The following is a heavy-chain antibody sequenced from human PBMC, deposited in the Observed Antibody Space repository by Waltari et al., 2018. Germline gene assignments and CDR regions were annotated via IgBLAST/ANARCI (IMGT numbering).Heavy chain of an antibody. CDR2: FSNRGGDT. D-gene: IGHD2-21*01. Sequence: QLLESGGGLVQPGGSLRLTCSDSGLTFSIFAMSWVRQAPGKGLEGVSGFSNRGGDTYYADSVKCRFTISRDNSKKTLYLQMNNLRVEDTAVYYCAKDHGIAYWGQGTLVTVSS. CDR3: AKDHGIAY. V-gene: IGHV3-23*01. J-gene: IGHJ4*02. CDR1: GLTFSIFA.